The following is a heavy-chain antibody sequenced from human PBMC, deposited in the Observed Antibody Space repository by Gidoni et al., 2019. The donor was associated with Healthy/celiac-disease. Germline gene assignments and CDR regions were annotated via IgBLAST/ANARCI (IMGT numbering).Heavy chain of an antibody. CDR1: GYSFTSYW. V-gene: IGHV5-51*01. CDR3: ARTNTMVRGFKAYYFDY. J-gene: IGHJ4*02. CDR2: IYPGDSDT. Sequence: EVQLVQSGAEVKKPGESLKISCTGSGYSFTSYWIGWVRQMPGKGLEWMGIIYPGDSDTRYSPSFQGQVTISADKSISTAYLQWSSLKASDTAMYYCARTNTMVRGFKAYYFDYWGQGTLVTVSS. D-gene: IGHD3-10*01.